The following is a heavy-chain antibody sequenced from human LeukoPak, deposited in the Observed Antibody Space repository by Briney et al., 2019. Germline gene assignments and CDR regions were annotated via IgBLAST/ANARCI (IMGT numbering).Heavy chain of an antibody. Sequence: GGSLRLSCAASGFTFDDYGKSWVRQAPGRRPEWVSGINRNGGCTGYGDSVKGPFTISRDNTKNSLYLQMHNLRVDETALSFSASSSSWANYAFDIWGQGSMVIVSS. D-gene: IGHD6-13*01. CDR2: INRNGGCT. CDR3: ASSSSWANYAFDI. J-gene: IGHJ3*02. V-gene: IGHV3-20*04. CDR1: GFTFDDYG.